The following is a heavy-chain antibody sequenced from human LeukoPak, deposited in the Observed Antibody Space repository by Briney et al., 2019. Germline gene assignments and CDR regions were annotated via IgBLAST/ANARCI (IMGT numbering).Heavy chain of an antibody. J-gene: IGHJ4*02. CDR1: GFIFSNYD. CDR2: IWYDGSNK. Sequence: GGSLRLSCAASGFIFSNYDMHWVRQAPGKGPEWVALIWYDGSNKYYGDSVKGRFTISRDNSKNTVYLQMNSLRAEDTAVYYCARDRLEAVADDDYFDYWGQGTLVTVSS. D-gene: IGHD6-19*01. V-gene: IGHV3-33*01. CDR3: ARDRLEAVADDDYFDY.